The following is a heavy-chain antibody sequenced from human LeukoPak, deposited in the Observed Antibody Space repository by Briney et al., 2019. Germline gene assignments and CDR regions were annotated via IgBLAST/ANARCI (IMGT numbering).Heavy chain of an antibody. V-gene: IGHV3-48*03. CDR2: ISRTT. CDR1: GFRFSNFE. J-gene: IGHJ3*01. Sequence: PGGSLRLSCVTSGFRFSNFEMNWVRQPPGKGLEWVSYISRTTSYADSVKGRFTISRDNAKSSLYLQMNSLRAEDTAVYYCARDTDYAFDVWGQGTMVTVSS. CDR3: ARDTDYAFDV.